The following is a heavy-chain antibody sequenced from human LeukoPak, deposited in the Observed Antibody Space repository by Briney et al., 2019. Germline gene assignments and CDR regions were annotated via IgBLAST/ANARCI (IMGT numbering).Heavy chain of an antibody. CDR2: ISAYNGNT. CDR3: ARAKGYDFWSGYPPYYYYYMDV. CDR1: GYTFTSYG. V-gene: IGHV1-18*01. Sequence: ASVKVSCKASGYTFTSYGISWVRQAPGQGLEWMGWISAYNGNTNYAQKLQGRVTMTTDTSTSTAYMELRSLRSDDTAVYYCARAKGYDFWSGYPPYYYYYMDVWGKGTTVTVSS. D-gene: IGHD3-3*01. J-gene: IGHJ6*03.